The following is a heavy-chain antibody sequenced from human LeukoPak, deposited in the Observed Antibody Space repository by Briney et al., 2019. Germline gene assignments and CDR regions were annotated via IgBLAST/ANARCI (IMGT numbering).Heavy chain of an antibody. J-gene: IGHJ4*02. Sequence: PGRSLRLSCAASGFTFDDYAMHWVRQAPGKGLEWVSGISWNSGSIGYADSVKGRFTISRDNAKNSLYLQMNSLRADDTALYYCAKALEDGGFGELLTPRFDYWGQGTLVTVSS. CDR2: ISWNSGSI. D-gene: IGHD3-10*01. V-gene: IGHV3-9*01. CDR3: AKALEDGGFGELLTPRFDY. CDR1: GFTFDDYA.